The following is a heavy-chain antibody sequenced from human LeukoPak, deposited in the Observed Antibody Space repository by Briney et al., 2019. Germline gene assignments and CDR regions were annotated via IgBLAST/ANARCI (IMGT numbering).Heavy chain of an antibody. D-gene: IGHD6-6*01. V-gene: IGHV1-2*02. CDR3: AREAIAARGAFDI. CDR2: INPNSGGT. J-gene: IGHJ3*02. Sequence: ASVKVSCKASGYTFTGYYMHWVRQAPGQGLEWMGWINPNSGGTNYAQKFQGRVTMTRDTSISTAYMELSRLRSDDTAVYYCAREAIAARGAFDIWGQGTMVTVSS. CDR1: GYTFTGYY.